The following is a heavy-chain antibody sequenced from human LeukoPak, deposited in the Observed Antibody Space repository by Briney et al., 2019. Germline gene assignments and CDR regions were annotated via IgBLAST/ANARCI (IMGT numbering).Heavy chain of an antibody. D-gene: IGHD2-15*01. Sequence: SETLSLTCTVSGGSISSYYWSWIRQPPGKGLEWIGYIYYSGSTNYNPSLKSRVTISVDTSKNQFSLKLSSVTAADTAVYYCARQIAVVAATRANYYYGMDVWGQGTTVTVSS. CDR2: IYYSGST. CDR3: ARQIAVVAATRANYYYGMDV. CDR1: GGSISSYY. V-gene: IGHV4-59*08. J-gene: IGHJ6*02.